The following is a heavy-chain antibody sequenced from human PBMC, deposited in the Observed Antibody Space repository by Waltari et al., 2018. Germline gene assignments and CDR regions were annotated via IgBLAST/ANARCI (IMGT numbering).Heavy chain of an antibody. CDR3: ARGLSVAGSRPFDYHYGLDA. J-gene: IGHJ6*02. V-gene: IGHV1-46*01. D-gene: IGHD6-19*01. Sequence: QVQLVQSGAAVEQPGASVRISCRTAGYTFTNYYIHWVRQAPGQGLEWMGFINPRGAYTTYAHTCRGRGTVTTVTSTTTVYMDLSSLTAEDTAMYYCARGLSVAGSRPFDYHYGLDAWGQGTTVIVSS. CDR2: INPRGAYT. CDR1: GYTFTNYY.